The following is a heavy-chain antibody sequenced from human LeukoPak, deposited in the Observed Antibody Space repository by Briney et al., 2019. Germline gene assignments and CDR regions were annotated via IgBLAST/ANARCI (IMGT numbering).Heavy chain of an antibody. CDR2: ITGSGDST. Sequence: PGGSLRLSCAASGXTFSSYAMRWVRQAPGKGLEWVSSITGSGDSTYYADSVKGRFTISRDNSKNTLYLQMNSLRAEDTAVYYCADSNYWYPVDYWGQGTLVTVSS. V-gene: IGHV3-23*01. CDR1: GXTFSSYA. D-gene: IGHD4-11*01. CDR3: ADSNYWYPVDY. J-gene: IGHJ4*02.